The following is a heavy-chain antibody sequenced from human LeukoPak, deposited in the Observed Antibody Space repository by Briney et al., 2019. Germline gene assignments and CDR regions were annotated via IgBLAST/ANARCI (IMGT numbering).Heavy chain of an antibody. CDR2: IGFGGAST. V-gene: IGHV3-23*01. D-gene: IGHD4-23*01. CDR1: GFTFTNYA. CDR3: ARSGKMAAPPAY. Sequence: GGSLRLSCAASGFTFTNYAMSWVRQAPGKGLEWVSVIGFGGASTYYADSVKGRFTISRDNSENTLHLQMDSLRAEDTAVYYCARSGKMAAPPAYWGQGTLVTVSS. J-gene: IGHJ4*02.